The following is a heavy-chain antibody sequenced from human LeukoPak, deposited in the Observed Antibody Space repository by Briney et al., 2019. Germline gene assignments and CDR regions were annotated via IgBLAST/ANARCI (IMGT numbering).Heavy chain of an antibody. CDR2: MNPNSGNT. J-gene: IGHJ6*03. V-gene: IGHV1-8*03. CDR1: GYTFTSYD. D-gene: IGHD4-17*01. Sequence: GASVKVSCKASGYTFTSYDINWVRQATGQGLEWMGWMNPNSGNTGYAQKFQGRVTITRNTSISTAYMELSSLRSEDTAVYYCARGLSNQGKKLRMTTVIRVGYYYYMDVWGKGTTVTVSS. CDR3: ARGLSNQGKKLRMTTVIRVGYYYYMDV.